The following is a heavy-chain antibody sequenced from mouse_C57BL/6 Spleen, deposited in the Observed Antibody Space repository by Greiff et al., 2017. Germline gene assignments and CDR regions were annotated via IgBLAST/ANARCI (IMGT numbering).Heavy chain of an antibody. J-gene: IGHJ4*01. D-gene: IGHD3-2*02. V-gene: IGHV1-81*01. Sequence: QVQLQQSGAELARPGASVKLSCKASGYTFTSYGISWVKQRTGQGLEWIGEIYPRSGNTYYNEKFKGKATLTADKSSSTAYMELRSLTSEDSAVYFCARSNSSVYYYAMDYWGQGTSVTVSS. CDR2: IYPRSGNT. CDR3: ARSNSSVYYYAMDY. CDR1: GYTFTSYG.